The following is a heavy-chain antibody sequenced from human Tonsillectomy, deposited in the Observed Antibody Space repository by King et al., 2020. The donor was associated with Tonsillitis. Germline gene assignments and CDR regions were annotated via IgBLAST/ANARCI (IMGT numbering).Heavy chain of an antibody. CDR3: ARGYSNGAFDI. Sequence: QLVQSGADVKKPGASVKVSCKASGYTFTDYYMYWVRQAPGLGLEWMGWISPGSGGTNFAQKFQGRVTMTRDTSINTAYMELTSLTSDDTAVYYCARGYSNGAFDIWGQGTMVTVSS. D-gene: IGHD6-25*01. V-gene: IGHV1-2*02. CDR1: GYTFTDYY. J-gene: IGHJ3*02. CDR2: ISPGSGGT.